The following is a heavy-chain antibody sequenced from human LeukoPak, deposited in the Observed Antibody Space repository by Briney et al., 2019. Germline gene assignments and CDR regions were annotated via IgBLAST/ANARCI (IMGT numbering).Heavy chain of an antibody. V-gene: IGHV4-4*02. CDR1: GDSITSSHW. Sequence: PSETLSLTCAVSGDSITSSHWWTWIRQPPGKGLEWIGEIFHAGSTNYNSSLESRVTISVDKSKNQFSLKLTSVTAADMAVYFCARAYGDYRWFFDFWGPGILVTVSS. CDR3: ARAYGDYRWFFDF. CDR2: IFHAGST. D-gene: IGHD4-17*01. J-gene: IGHJ4*02.